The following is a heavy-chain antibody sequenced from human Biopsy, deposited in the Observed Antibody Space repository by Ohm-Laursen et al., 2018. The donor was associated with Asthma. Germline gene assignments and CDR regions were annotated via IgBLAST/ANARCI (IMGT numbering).Heavy chain of an antibody. Sequence: SLRLSCAASGFTFRHFGMHWVRPAPGKGLEWVALISSDVREWYADSVKGRFTISRDNSKNTLDLQMNSLRAEDTAVYYCAKDVFPGWELRRGPDSWGQGTLVTVSS. CDR3: AKDVFPGWELRRGPDS. J-gene: IGHJ4*02. V-gene: IGHV3-30*18. CDR2: ISSDVRE. D-gene: IGHD1-26*01. CDR1: GFTFRHFG.